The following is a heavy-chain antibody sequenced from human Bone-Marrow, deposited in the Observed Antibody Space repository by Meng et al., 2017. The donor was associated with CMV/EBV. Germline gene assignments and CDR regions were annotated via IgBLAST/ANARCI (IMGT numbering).Heavy chain of an antibody. J-gene: IGHJ6*02. CDR3: AIGYCSSTSCYRGYGMDV. Sequence: GSLRLSCTVSGGSVSSGSYYWSWIRQPPGKGLEWIGYIYYSGSTNYNPSLKSRVTISVDTSKNQFSLKLSSVTAADTAVYYCAIGYCSSTSCYRGYGMDVWAQGTTVTVSS. CDR1: GGSVSSGSYY. CDR2: IYYSGST. D-gene: IGHD2-2*02. V-gene: IGHV4-61*01.